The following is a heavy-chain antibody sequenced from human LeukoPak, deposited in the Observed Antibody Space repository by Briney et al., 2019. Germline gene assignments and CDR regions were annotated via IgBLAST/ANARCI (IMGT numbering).Heavy chain of an antibody. D-gene: IGHD6-6*01. Sequence: ASVKVSCKASGGTFSSYAISWVRQAPGQGLEWMGGIIPIFGTANYAQKFQGRVMITTDESTSTAYMELSSLRSEDTAVYYCARDQDGYSSSSSPDWGQGTLVTVSS. CDR2: IIPIFGTA. J-gene: IGHJ4*02. CDR1: GGTFSSYA. V-gene: IGHV1-69*05. CDR3: ARDQDGYSSSSSPD.